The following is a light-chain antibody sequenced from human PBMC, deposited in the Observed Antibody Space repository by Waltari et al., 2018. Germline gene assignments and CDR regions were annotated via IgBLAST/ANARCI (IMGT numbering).Light chain of an antibody. V-gene: IGKV3-15*01. CDR2: GAS. CDR3: QQYNNWPPEDT. CDR1: QSVSSN. Sequence: EIVMTQSPATLSVSPGEGTTLSCRASQSVSSNLAWYPHKPGQAPRLLIYGASTRATGIPARFSGSGSGTEFTLTISSLQSEDFAFYYCQQYNNWPPEDTFGQGTKLEIK. J-gene: IGKJ2*01.